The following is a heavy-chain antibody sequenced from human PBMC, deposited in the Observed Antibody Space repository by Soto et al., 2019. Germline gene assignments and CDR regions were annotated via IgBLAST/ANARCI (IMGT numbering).Heavy chain of an antibody. Sequence: SETLSLTCTVSGGSISSYYWSWIRQPPGKGLEWIGHIYDSGTANYNPSLKSRVTISVDTSKNQFSLKLSSVTAADTAVYYCAAGGGLPRYYWGQGTLVTVSS. V-gene: IGHV4-59*12. CDR1: GGSISSYY. CDR2: IYDSGTA. CDR3: AAGGGLPRYY. D-gene: IGHD5-12*01. J-gene: IGHJ4*02.